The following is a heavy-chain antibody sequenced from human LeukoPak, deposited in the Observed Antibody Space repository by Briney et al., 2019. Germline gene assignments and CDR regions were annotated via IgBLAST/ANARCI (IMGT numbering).Heavy chain of an antibody. CDR3: ARQKDIVVVPAAKSDWFDP. D-gene: IGHD2-2*01. Sequence: GESLKISCKGSGYSFTNFWIGWVRQMPGKGLEWMGIIYPGDSDTRYSPSFQGQVTISADKSISTAYLQWSSLKASDTAMYYCARQKDIVVVPAAKSDWFDPWGQGTLVTVSS. J-gene: IGHJ5*02. CDR2: IYPGDSDT. CDR1: GYSFTNFW. V-gene: IGHV5-51*01.